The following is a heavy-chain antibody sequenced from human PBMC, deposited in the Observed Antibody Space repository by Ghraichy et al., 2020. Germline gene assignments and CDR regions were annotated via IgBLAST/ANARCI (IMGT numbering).Heavy chain of an antibody. CDR2: ITTTSNII. D-gene: IGHD1-26*01. CDR1: GFSFRAYS. Sequence: GGSLRLSCAASGFSFRAYSMNWVRQVPGKGLEWIAYITTTSNIIYYADSVKGRFTISRDNAKNSLYLQMNSLRDEETAVYYCAREWELPAVPPKNFFYYYGMDVWGQGTTVTVSS. CDR3: AREWELPAVPPKNFFYYYGMDV. J-gene: IGHJ6*02. V-gene: IGHV3-48*02.